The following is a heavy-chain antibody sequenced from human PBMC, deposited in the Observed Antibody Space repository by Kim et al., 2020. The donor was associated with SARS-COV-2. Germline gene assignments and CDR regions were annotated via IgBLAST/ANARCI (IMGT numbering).Heavy chain of an antibody. D-gene: IGHD6-13*01. Sequence: ASVKVSCKASGYTFTSYDMKWVRQAPGQGLEWMGWINPSSGNTGYAQKLQGRVTMTRNTSISTVYMELSSLRSEDTAVYYCARGQNTYSSSWMDYGGRGTLVSVPS. J-gene: IGHJ4*02. CDR2: INPSSGNT. CDR3: ARGQNTYSSSWMDY. CDR1: GYTFTSYD. V-gene: IGHV1-8*01.